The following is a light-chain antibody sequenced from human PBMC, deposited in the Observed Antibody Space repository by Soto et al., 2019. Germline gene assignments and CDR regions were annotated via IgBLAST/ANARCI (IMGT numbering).Light chain of an antibody. CDR1: SSDVGGYNY. CDR3: SSYTSSTTLLV. CDR2: DVS. V-gene: IGLV2-14*01. Sequence: QSALTQPASVSGSPGQSITISCTGTSSDVGGYNYVSWYQQHPGKAPKLMIYDVSSRPSGVSNRFSGSKSDNTASQTISGLQAEDEADYYCSSYTSSTTLLVFGTGTKLTVL. J-gene: IGLJ1*01.